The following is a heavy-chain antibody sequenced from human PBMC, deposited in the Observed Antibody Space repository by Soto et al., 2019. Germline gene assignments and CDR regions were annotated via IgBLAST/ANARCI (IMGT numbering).Heavy chain of an antibody. D-gene: IGHD7-27*01. V-gene: IGHV3-23*01. CDR2: ISGSGGST. Sequence: EVQMLESGGGLVQPGESLRLSCAASGFTFSSYAMSWVRQAPGKGLKWVSTISGSGGSTYYAESVKGRFTISRDNSKHTLYLQMNSLRAEDTAVYYCXXXXXEWGSYDYWGQGILVTVSS. J-gene: IGHJ4*02. CDR1: GFTFSSYA. CDR3: XXXXXEWGSYDY.